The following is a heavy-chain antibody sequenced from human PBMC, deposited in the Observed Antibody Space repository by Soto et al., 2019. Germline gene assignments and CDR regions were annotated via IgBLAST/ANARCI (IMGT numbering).Heavy chain of an antibody. CDR2: IIPRSATS. V-gene: IGHV1-69*13. D-gene: IGHD2-2*01. CDR3: AREGLVLVPTTVNSDYYYYAMDV. CDR1: GYAFTSYA. Sequence: SVKVSCKASGYAFTSYAITWLRQNPGQGLEWMGGIIPRSATSNYAQKFQGRVTITADESTNTAYMELSSLRSEDTAVYYCAREGLVLVPTTVNSDYYYYAMDVWGQGTTVTVSS. J-gene: IGHJ6*02.